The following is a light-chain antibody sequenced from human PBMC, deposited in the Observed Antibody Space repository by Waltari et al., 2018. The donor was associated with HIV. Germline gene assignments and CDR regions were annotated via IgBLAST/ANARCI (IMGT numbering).Light chain of an antibody. CDR2: YDS. J-gene: IGLJ3*02. CDR1: NIGSKS. CDR3: RVWDASNCVVL. V-gene: IGLV3-21*04. Sequence: SYVLTQPPSVSVAPGKAASITCGGNNIGSKSVHWYQQQPGQTPVLVIYYDSDRPSGIPERFSGSNSGNTATRTISRVEDGDEADYDCRVWDASNCVVLFGGGTKLTVL.